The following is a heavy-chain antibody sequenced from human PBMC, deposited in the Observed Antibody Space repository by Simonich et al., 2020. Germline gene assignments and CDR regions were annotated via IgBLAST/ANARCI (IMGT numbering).Heavy chain of an antibody. J-gene: IGHJ6*02. CDR2: IYHSGRT. CDR3: ARVGYSNYYYYGMDV. CDR1: GYSISSGYY. D-gene: IGHD6-13*01. Sequence: QVQLQESGPGLVKPSETLSLTCAVSGYSISSGYYWGWIRRPPGKGLEWIGSIYHSGRTYSNPSLKRRFTISVDTSKNQFSLKLSSVTAADTAVYYCARVGYSNYYYYGMDVWGQGTTVTVSS. V-gene: IGHV4-38-2*01.